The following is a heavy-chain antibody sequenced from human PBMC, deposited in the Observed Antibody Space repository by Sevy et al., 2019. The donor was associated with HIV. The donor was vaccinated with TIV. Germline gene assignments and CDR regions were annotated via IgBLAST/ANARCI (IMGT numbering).Heavy chain of an antibody. V-gene: IGHV4-39*01. CDR3: ATPRGSDWYEGTGGYFDL. J-gene: IGHJ2*01. CDR1: GGSISRSSYY. Sequence: SESLSLTCTVSGGSISRSSYYWGWIRQPPGKGLEWIGSIYSTGSTSNNPSLKSRVTLSADTSKNQFSLKLDSVSAADTAVYYCATPRGSDWYEGTGGYFDLWGRGALVTVSS. D-gene: IGHD6-19*01. CDR2: IYSTGST.